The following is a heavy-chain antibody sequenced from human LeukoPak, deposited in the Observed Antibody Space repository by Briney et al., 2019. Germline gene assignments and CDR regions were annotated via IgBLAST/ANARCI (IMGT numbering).Heavy chain of an antibody. V-gene: IGHV3-20*04. D-gene: IGHD3-10*01. J-gene: IGHJ4*02. CDR3: AREGYGSGSYYYFDY. CDR2: INWSGGGT. CDR1: GFTFDDYG. Sequence: PGGSLRLSCAASGFTFDDYGMTWVRQAPGKGLEWVSGINWSGGGTGYGDSVKGRFTISRDNAKNSLYLQMNSLRAEDTALYYCAREGYGSGSYYYFDYWGQGTLVTVSS.